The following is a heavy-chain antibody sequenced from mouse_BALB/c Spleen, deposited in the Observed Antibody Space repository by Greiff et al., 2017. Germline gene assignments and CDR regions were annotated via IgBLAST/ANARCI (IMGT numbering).Heavy chain of an antibody. J-gene: IGHJ2*01. V-gene: IGHV5-12-1*01. CDR3: ARHGGGLDY. Sequence: DVMLVESGGGLVKPGGSLKLSCAASGFAFSSYDMSWVRQTPEKRLEWVAYISSGGGSTYYPDTVKGRFTISRDNAKNTLYLQMSSLKSEDTAMYYCARHGGGLDYWGQGTTLTVSS. CDR2: ISSGGGST. CDR1: GFAFSSYD.